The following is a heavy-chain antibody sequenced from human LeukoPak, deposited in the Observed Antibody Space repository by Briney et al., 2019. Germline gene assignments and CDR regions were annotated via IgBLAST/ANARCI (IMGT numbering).Heavy chain of an antibody. D-gene: IGHD6-19*01. J-gene: IGHJ4*02. V-gene: IGHV1-69*13. CDR2: IIPIFGTA. CDR1: GGTSSSYA. Sequence: ASVKVSCKASGGTSSSYAISWVRQAPGQGLEWMGGIIPIFGTANYAQKFQGRVTITADESTTTAYMELSSLRSEDTAVYYCARERRSSGWSYYFDYWGQGTLVTVSS. CDR3: ARERRSSGWSYYFDY.